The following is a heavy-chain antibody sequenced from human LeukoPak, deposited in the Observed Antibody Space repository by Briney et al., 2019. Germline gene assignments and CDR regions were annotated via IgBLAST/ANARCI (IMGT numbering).Heavy chain of an antibody. J-gene: IGHJ4*02. CDR1: GYSFTTYW. CDR2: IYPGDSVT. Sequence: GESLKISCRGSGYSFTTYWIGWVRQMPGKGLEWMGIIYPGDSVTRYSPSFQGQVTMSADKSINTAYLQWSGLKASDTAMYYCARRQGCSSTSCPPDSWGQGTLVTVSS. CDR3: ARRQGCSSTSCPPDS. V-gene: IGHV5-51*01. D-gene: IGHD2-2*01.